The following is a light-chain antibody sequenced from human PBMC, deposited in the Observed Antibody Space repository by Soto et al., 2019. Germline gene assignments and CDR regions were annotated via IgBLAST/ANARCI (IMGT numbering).Light chain of an antibody. CDR2: DAS. Sequence: IQMTQSPSSLSASVGDRVIITFRASQIISSRLAWYQQKPGKAPKLLIFDASSLEGGVPSRFSGSGSETEFTLTISSLQPDDFATYYCQHYNNYLITFGQGTRLEI. CDR3: QHYNNYLIT. J-gene: IGKJ5*01. V-gene: IGKV1-5*01. CDR1: QIISSR.